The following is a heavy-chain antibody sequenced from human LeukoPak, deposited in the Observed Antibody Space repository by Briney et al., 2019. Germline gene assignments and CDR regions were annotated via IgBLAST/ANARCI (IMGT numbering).Heavy chain of an antibody. V-gene: IGHV4-39*07. Sequence: SETLSLTCTVSGDSLSSGGHSWGWIRQTPGKRLEWIGNIYFTGETSFNPSLKSRLAMSVDTSKNQLFLNLDSMTAADTAVYYCARDSGFWLYWGQGALVTVSS. J-gene: IGHJ4*02. CDR3: ARDSGFWLY. CDR1: GDSLSSGGHS. CDR2: IYFTGET. D-gene: IGHD3-22*01.